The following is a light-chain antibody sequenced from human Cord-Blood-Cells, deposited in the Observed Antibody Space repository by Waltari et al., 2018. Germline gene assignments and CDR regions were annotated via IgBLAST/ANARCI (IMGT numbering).Light chain of an antibody. CDR3: QQYGSSPT. Sequence: EIVLTQSPGTLSLSPGERATLTCRASQSVSSNYLDWYQQKPGQAPRLLIYGASSRATGIPDRFSGSWSGTDFTLTISRLEPEDFAVYYCQQYGSSPTFGQGTKVEIK. J-gene: IGKJ1*01. CDR1: QSVSSNY. CDR2: GAS. V-gene: IGKV3-20*01.